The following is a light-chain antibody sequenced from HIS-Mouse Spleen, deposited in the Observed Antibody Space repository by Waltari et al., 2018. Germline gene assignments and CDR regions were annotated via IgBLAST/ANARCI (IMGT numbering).Light chain of an antibody. CDR2: EDS. Sequence: SYELPQPPSVSVSPGQTARITCSGDALPKKYAYWYQQKSGQAPVLVIYEDSKRPSGVPEGFSGSSSGTMATLTISGAQVEDEADYYCYATDSSGNHRVFGGGTKLTVL. CDR3: YATDSSGNHRV. V-gene: IGLV3-10*01. CDR1: ALPKKY. J-gene: IGLJ2*01.